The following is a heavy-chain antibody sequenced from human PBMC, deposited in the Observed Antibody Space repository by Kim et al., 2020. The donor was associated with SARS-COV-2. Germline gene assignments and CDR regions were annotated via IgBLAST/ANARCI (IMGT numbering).Heavy chain of an antibody. D-gene: IGHD3-16*01. CDR2: ISSSSSYI. CDR3: ARDPAIIMITFGGVPSEIDY. V-gene: IGHV3-21*01. Sequence: LSLTCAASGFTFSSYSMNWVRQAPGKGLEWVSSISSSSSYIYYADSVKGRFTISRDNAKNSLYLQMNSLRAEDTAVYYCARDPAIIMITFGGVPSEIDYWGQGTLVTVSS. CDR1: GFTFSSYS. J-gene: IGHJ4*02.